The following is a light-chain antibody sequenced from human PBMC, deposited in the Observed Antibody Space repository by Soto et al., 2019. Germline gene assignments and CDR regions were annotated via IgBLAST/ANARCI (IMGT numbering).Light chain of an antibody. V-gene: IGLV2-14*01. Sequence: QSVLTQPASESGSPGQSITISCTGTRSDVGGYDYVSWYPQHQGKPPKLMIYAVTNRPSGVSNRFSGSKSGNTASLTISGLQAEDEADYYCSSYTSVSTHVFGTGTKVTVL. J-gene: IGLJ1*01. CDR2: AVT. CDR1: RSDVGGYDY. CDR3: SSYTSVSTHV.